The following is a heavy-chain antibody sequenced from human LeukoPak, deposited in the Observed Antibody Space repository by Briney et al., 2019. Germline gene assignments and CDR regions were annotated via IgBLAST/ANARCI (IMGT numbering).Heavy chain of an antibody. D-gene: IGHD4-11*01. CDR3: ARDDTVTSHFDY. J-gene: IGHJ4*02. CDR1: GFTVSANY. CDR2: ISSSSSNI. V-gene: IGHV3-11*04. Sequence: GGSLRLSCAASGFTVSANYMSWVRQAPGKGLEWVSYISSSSSNIFYADSVKGRFTISRDNAKNSLYLQMNSLRAEDTAVYYCARDDTVTSHFDYWGQGTLVTVSS.